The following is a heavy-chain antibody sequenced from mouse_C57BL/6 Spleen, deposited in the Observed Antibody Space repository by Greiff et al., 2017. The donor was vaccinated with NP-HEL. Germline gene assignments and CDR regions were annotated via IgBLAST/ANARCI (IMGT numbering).Heavy chain of an antibody. J-gene: IGHJ1*03. V-gene: IGHV5-12*01. CDR3: ARHGYYYGRYFDV. CDR2: ISNGGGST. Sequence: EVKVVESGGGLVKPGGSLKLSCAASGFTFSSYAMSWVRQTPEKRLEWVAYISNGGGSTYYPDTVKGRFTISRDNAKNTLYLQMSRLKSEDTAMYYCARHGYYYGRYFDVWGTGTTVTVSS. D-gene: IGHD1-1*01. CDR1: GFTFSSYA.